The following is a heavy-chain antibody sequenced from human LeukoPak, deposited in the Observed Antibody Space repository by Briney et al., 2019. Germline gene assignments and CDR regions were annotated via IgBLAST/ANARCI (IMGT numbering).Heavy chain of an antibody. D-gene: IGHD3-22*01. J-gene: IGHJ4*02. CDR2: INHSGST. V-gene: IGHV4-34*01. CDR3: ARATYYYDSSGYLGEYYFDY. Sequence: SETLSLTCAVYGGSFSGYYWSWIRQPPGKGLEWIGEINHSGSTNYNPSLKSRVTISVDRSKNQFSLKLSSVTAADTAVYYCARATYYYDSSGYLGEYYFDYWGQGTLVTVPS. CDR1: GGSFSGYY.